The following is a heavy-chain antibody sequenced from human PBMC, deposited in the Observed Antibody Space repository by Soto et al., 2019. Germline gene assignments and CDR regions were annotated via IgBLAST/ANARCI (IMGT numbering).Heavy chain of an antibody. V-gene: IGHV6-1*01. Sequence: SPSVSLPCVISAYGVSRNSAAGSSSRRSPSRCLEWLGMTYYRSKWYHDYAVSVKSRITINPDTSKNQFSLQLNSVTPEDTAVYYCARGGRVVVPAAIPGGVAYYFEYWGQGTPVTVSS. CDR1: AYGVSRNSAA. CDR3: ARGGRVVVPAAIPGGVAYYFEY. CDR2: TYYRSKWYH. J-gene: IGHJ4*02. D-gene: IGHD2-2*02.